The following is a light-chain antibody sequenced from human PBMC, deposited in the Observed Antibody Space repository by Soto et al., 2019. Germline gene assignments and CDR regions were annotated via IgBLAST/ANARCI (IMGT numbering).Light chain of an antibody. CDR3: QQYASSTLT. V-gene: IGKV3-20*01. J-gene: IGKJ4*01. Sequence: EIVLTQSPGTLSLSPGEGATLSCRASQSVTSSYLAWYQQKRGQAPRLLMYDASSRATGIPDRFSGSGSGTDFTLTISRLEPEDFAVYFCQQYASSTLTFGGGTKVEIK. CDR1: QSVTSSY. CDR2: DAS.